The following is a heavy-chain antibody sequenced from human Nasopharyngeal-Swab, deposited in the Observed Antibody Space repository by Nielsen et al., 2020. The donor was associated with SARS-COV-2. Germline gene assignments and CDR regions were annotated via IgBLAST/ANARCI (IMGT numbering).Heavy chain of an antibody. V-gene: IGHV3-30*18. CDR2: IPYDGSNK. D-gene: IGHD6-13*01. Sequence: VRQMPGKGLEWVAVIPYDGSNKYYADSVKGRFTISRDNSKNTLYLQMNSLRAEDTAVYYCAKDRGSSGYYYGMDVWGQGATVTVSS. CDR3: AKDRGSSGYYYGMDV. J-gene: IGHJ6*02.